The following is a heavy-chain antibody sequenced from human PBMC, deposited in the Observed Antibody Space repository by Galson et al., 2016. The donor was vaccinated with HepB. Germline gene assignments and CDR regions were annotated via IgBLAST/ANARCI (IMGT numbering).Heavy chain of an antibody. CDR3: FRVPRYYGDYSSGVGYC. Sequence: SLRLSCAASGFIFKDYAMHWVRQAPGKGLAWVSTISGAGTASYAYSVKGRFAISRDNSKNTLDLQMDSLRVEDTALFFCFRVPRYYGDYSSGVGYCWGQGTLVTVSS. CDR2: ISGAGTA. D-gene: IGHD4-17*01. V-gene: IGHV3-23*01. J-gene: IGHJ4*02. CDR1: GFIFKDYA.